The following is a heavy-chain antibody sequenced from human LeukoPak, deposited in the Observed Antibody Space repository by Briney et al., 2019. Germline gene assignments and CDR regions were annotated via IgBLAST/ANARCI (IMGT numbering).Heavy chain of an antibody. CDR3: ARASFGVIVGPDY. D-gene: IGHD3-3*01. Sequence: GGSLRLSCAASGFTFSSYSLNWVRQAPGKGLEWVSYISSSSSFIYYADSVKGRFTISRDNAKNSLYLQMNSLRAEDTAVYYCARASFGVIVGPDYWGQGTLVTVSS. J-gene: IGHJ4*02. V-gene: IGHV3-48*01. CDR1: GFTFSSYS. CDR2: ISSSSSFI.